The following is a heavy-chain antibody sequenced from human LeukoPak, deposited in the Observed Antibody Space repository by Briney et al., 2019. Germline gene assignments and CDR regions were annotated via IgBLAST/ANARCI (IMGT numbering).Heavy chain of an antibody. V-gene: IGHV1-46*01. J-gene: IGHJ5*02. CDR3: AKDRYPPALYGGNSGSWFDP. D-gene: IGHD4-23*01. CDR1: GYTFTSYY. CDR2: INPSGGST. Sequence: GASVKVSCKASGYTFTSYYMHWVRQAPGQGLEWMGIINPSGGSTSYAQKFQGRVTMTRDTSTSTVYMELSSLRSEDTALYYCAKDRYPPALYGGNSGSWFDPWGQGTLVTVSS.